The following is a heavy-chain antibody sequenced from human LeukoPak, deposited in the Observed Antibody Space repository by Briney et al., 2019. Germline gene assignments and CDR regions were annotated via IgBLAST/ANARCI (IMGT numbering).Heavy chain of an antibody. V-gene: IGHV3-7*01. D-gene: IGHD1-1*01. J-gene: IGHJ4*02. CDR3: ARVKATGTTYY. CDR1: GFTFSSYW. Sequence: GGSLRLSCAVSGFTFSSYWMSWVRQAPGKGLEWVANIKQDGSEKYYVDSVKGRFTISRDNAKNSLYLQMNSLRAEDTAVYYCARVKATGTTYYWGQGTLVTVSS. CDR2: IKQDGSEK.